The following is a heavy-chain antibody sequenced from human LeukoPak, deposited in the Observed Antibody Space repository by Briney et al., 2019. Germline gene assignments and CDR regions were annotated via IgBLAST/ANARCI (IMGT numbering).Heavy chain of an antibody. CDR3: ARGDGDY. J-gene: IGHJ4*02. CDR1: GYTFTNYA. V-gene: IGHV7-4-1*02. D-gene: IGHD5-24*01. Sequence: ASVKVSCKASGYTFTNYAINWVRQAPGQGLEWMGLIKTNTGNPTYAQGFTGRFVFSLDTSVSTGYLQMSGLKAEDTAVYYCARGDGDYWGQGTLVTVSS. CDR2: IKTNTGNP.